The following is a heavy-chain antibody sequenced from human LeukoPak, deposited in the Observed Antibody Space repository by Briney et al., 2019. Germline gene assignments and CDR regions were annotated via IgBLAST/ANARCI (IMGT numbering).Heavy chain of an antibody. D-gene: IGHD3-16*01. CDR2: ISSSSSYI. J-gene: IGHJ5*01. V-gene: IGHV3-21*04. Sequence: GGSLRLSCAASGFTFSSYSMNWVRQAPGKGLEWVSSISSSSSYIYYADSVKGRFTISRDNSKNTMYLQMNSLRAEDTAVYYCAKDLRGNFDSWGQGTLVTVSS. CDR1: GFTFSSYS. CDR3: AKDLRGNFDS.